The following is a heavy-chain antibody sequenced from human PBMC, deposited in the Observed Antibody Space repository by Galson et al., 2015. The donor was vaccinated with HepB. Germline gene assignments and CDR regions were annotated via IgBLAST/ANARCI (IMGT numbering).Heavy chain of an antibody. D-gene: IGHD5-12*01. CDR1: GFTFSNSG. CDR2: IWDDASNK. J-gene: IGHJ4*02. CDR3: AKPYTGYESADF. V-gene: IGHV3-33*06. Sequence: SLRLSCAASGFTFSNSGMHWARQAPGQGLEWVALIWDDASNKDYADSVKGRFTISRDNSKNTVYLQMNSLRVEDTAIYYCAKPYTGYESADFWGQGILVTVSS.